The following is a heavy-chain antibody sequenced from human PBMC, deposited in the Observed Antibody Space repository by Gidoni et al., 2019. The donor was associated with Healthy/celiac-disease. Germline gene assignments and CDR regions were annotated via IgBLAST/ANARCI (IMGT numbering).Heavy chain of an antibody. J-gene: IGHJ4*02. D-gene: IGHD6-19*01. CDR2: IYYSGST. CDR3: ARGTGIAVAGTGGY. V-gene: IGHV4-39*01. Sequence: QLQLQESGPGLVQPSETLSLTCTVSGGSISSSSYYWGWIRQPPGKGLEWIGSIYYSGSTYYNPSLKSRVTISVDTSKNQFSLKLSSVTAADTAVYYCARGTGIAVAGTGGYWGQGTLVTVSS. CDR1: GGSISSSSYY.